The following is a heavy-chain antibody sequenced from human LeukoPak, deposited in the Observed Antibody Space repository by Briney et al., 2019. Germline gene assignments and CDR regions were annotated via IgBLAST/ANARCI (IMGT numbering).Heavy chain of an antibody. D-gene: IGHD1-26*01. V-gene: IGHV3-7*01. CDR2: IKQDGSEK. J-gene: IGHJ4*02. CDR1: GFTFSGAW. CDR3: ARLGATGDYFDY. Sequence: GASLRLSCAGSGFTFSGAWLSWVRQAPGQGLEWVANIKQDGSEKYYVDSVKGRFTISRDNAKNSLYLQMNSLRAEDTAVYYCARLGATGDYFDYWGQGTLVTVSS.